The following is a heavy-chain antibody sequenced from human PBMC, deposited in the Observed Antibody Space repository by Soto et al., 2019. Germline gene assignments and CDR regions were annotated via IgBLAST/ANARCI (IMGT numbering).Heavy chain of an antibody. D-gene: IGHD6-13*01. J-gene: IGHJ4*02. CDR2: IVPFSGTT. Sequence: QVQLVQSGAEVRKPGSSVKVSCKASGDTFSSYAISWVRQAPGQGLEWMGGIVPFSGTTNYAQNFQSRVTITADKSTSTSFLELTSLRSEDTAVYYCARGGFSSSWRFDYWGQGALVTVSS. V-gene: IGHV1-69*06. CDR3: ARGGFSSSWRFDY. CDR1: GDTFSSYA.